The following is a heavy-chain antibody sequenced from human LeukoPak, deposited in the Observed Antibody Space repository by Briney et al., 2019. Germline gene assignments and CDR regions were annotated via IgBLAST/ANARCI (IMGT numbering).Heavy chain of an antibody. Sequence: SETLSLTCTVSGGSISSYYWSWIRQPPGKGLEWIGYIYYSGSTNYNPSLKSRVTISVDTSKNQFSLKLSSVTAADTAVYYCARLNGDTWFDPWGQGTLVTVSS. V-gene: IGHV4-59*08. CDR3: ARLNGDTWFDP. D-gene: IGHD3-10*01. J-gene: IGHJ5*02. CDR2: IYYSGST. CDR1: GGSISSYY.